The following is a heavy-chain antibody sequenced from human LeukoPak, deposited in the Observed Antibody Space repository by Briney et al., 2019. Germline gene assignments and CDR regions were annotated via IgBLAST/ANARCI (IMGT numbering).Heavy chain of an antibody. J-gene: IGHJ4*02. V-gene: IGHV3-30*18. CDR2: IATDGRDK. Sequence: PGRSLRLSCAASGFTFNNYGMHWVRQAPGKGLEWVAVIATDGRDKKYVDSVKGRFTISRDNSKNTLYLEMNSLRPEDTAVYHCAKISKPNYYDSSGSFDYWGQGTLVTVSS. CDR1: GFTFNNYG. D-gene: IGHD3-22*01. CDR3: AKISKPNYYDSSGSFDY.